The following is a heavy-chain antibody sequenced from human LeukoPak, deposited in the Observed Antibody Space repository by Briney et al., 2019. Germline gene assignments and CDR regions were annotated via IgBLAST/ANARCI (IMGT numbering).Heavy chain of an antibody. Sequence: SETLSLTCTVSGGSISSYYWNWIRQPAGKGLEWIGRIFASGSTNYNPSLKSRVTISVDTSKNQFSLKLSSVTAADTAVYYCARGSYDSSGYTDYYFDYWGQGTLVTVSS. CDR3: ARGSYDSSGYTDYYFDY. D-gene: IGHD3-22*01. CDR2: IFASGST. V-gene: IGHV4-4*07. J-gene: IGHJ4*02. CDR1: GGSISSYY.